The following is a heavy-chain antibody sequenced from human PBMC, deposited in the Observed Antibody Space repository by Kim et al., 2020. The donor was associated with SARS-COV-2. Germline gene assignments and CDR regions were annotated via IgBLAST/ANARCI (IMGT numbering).Heavy chain of an antibody. J-gene: IGHJ4*02. D-gene: IGHD6-19*01. CDR1: GGSISSSSYY. V-gene: IGHV4-39*01. Sequence: SETLSLTCTVSGGSISSSSYYWGWIRQPPGKGLEWIGSIYYSGSTYYNPSLKSRVTISVDTSKNQFSLKLSSVTAADTAVYYCARPGYSSGWFSYWGQGTLVTVSS. CDR3: ARPGYSSGWFSY. CDR2: IYYSGST.